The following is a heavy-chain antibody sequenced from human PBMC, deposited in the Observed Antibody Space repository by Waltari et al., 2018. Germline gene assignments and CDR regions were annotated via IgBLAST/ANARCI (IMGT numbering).Heavy chain of an antibody. CDR1: GYTLTELS. V-gene: IGHV1-24*01. Sequence: QVQLVQSGAEVKKPGASVKVSCKVSGYTLTELSIHWVRQAPGKGLEWMGGFDPEDGETIYAQKFQGRVTMTEDTSTDTAYMELSSLRSEDTAVYYCATDSPNQLLNAGAFDIWGQGTMVTVSS. J-gene: IGHJ3*02. CDR3: ATDSPNQLLNAGAFDI. CDR2: FDPEDGET. D-gene: IGHD2-2*01.